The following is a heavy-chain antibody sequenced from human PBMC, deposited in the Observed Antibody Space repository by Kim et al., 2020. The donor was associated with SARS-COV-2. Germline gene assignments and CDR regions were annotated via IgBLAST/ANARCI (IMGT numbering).Heavy chain of an antibody. CDR2: GST. V-gene: IGHV4-34*01. J-gene: IGHJ4*02. Sequence: GSTNYNPSLKSRVTISVDTSKNQFSLKLSSVTAADTAVYYCARDGLNFDYWGQGTLVTVSS. CDR3: ARDGLNFDY.